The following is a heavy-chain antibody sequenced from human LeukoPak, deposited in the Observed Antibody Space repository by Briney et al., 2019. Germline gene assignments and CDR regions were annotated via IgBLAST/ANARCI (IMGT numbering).Heavy chain of an antibody. CDR3: ARDVYYYDSSGYGY. J-gene: IGHJ4*02. V-gene: IGHV3-7*01. CDR1: GFTFSSYW. CDR2: IKQDGSEK. Sequence: GGSLRLSCAASGFTFSSYWMSWVRQAPGKGLEWVANIKQDGSEKYYVDSVKGRFTISRDNAKNSLYLQMNSLRAEDTAVYYCARDVYYYDSSGYGYWGQGTLVTVSS. D-gene: IGHD3-22*01.